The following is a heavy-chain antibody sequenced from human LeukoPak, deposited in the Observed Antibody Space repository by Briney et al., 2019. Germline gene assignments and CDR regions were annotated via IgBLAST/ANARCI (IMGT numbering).Heavy chain of an antibody. CDR2: IYTSRST. J-gene: IGHJ4*02. CDR1: GGSISSYY. CDR3: ARDGYYYDSSGYPRYYFDY. Sequence: SETLSLTCTVSGGSISSYYWSWIRQPAGKGLEWIGRIYTSRSTNYNPSLKSRVTMSVDTSKNQLSLKLSSVTAADTAVYYCARDGYYYDSSGYPRYYFDYWGQGTLVTVSS. D-gene: IGHD3-22*01. V-gene: IGHV4-4*07.